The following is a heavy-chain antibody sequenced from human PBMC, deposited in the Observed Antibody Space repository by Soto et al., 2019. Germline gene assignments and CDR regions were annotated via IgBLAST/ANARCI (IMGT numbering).Heavy chain of an antibody. CDR2: ITAGGFNT. CDR1: GFTFSNDD. CDR3: AKNIGGFSGYANFDY. D-gene: IGHD5-12*01. Sequence: EVQLLESGGDLVQPGGSLRLSCVASGFTFSNDDLSWVRQASGKGLEWVSAITAGGFNTYYADSVKGRFTISRDNSKNTLYLPMNSLIAEDTAVYYCAKNIGGFSGYANFDYWGQGTLVTVSS. V-gene: IGHV3-23*01. J-gene: IGHJ4*02.